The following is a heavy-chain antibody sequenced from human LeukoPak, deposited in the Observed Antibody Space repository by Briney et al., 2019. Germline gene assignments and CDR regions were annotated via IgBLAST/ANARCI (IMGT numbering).Heavy chain of an antibody. J-gene: IGHJ4*02. V-gene: IGHV3-33*01. CDR1: GFTFSSYG. CDR2: IWYEGSNE. Sequence: GGSLRLSCAASGFTFSSYGMHWVRQAPGKGLEWVSVIWYEGSNENYADAVRGRFTISRDTSKNTLYLQMDNLRVDDTAVYYCARDMWGVHGYDYGYNFDSWGQGTLVIVSS. CDR3: ARDMWGVHGYDYGYNFDS. D-gene: IGHD3-10*01.